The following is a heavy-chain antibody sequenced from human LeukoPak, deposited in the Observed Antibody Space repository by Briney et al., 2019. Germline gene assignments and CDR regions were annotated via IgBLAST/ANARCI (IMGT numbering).Heavy chain of an antibody. Sequence: GGSLRLSCVASGFTFSSYGMHWVRQPPGKGLEWVAFIRYDGSNKYYADSVKGRFTISRDNSRDTLHLQMNSLRAEDTAVYYCAKDQSRVGASDPFDYWGQGMQVGVSS. V-gene: IGHV3-30*02. J-gene: IGHJ4*02. D-gene: IGHD1-26*01. CDR1: GFTFSSYG. CDR2: IRYDGSNK. CDR3: AKDQSRVGASDPFDY.